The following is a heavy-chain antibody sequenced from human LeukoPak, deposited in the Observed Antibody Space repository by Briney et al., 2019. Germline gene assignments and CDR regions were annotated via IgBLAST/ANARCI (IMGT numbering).Heavy chain of an antibody. Sequence: ASVKVSCKASGYTFTSYYMHWVRQAPGQGLEWMGIINPSGGSTGYAQKFQGRVTMTRDMSTSTVYMELSSLRSEDTAVYYCARTYYDYVGGSYRPENFDIWGQGTLVTVSS. V-gene: IGHV1-46*01. CDR2: INPSGGST. D-gene: IGHD3-16*02. J-gene: IGHJ4*02. CDR3: ARTYYDYVGGSYRPENFDI. CDR1: GYTFTSYY.